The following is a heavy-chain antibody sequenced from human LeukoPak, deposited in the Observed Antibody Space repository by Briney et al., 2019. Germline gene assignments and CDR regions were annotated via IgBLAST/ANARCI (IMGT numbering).Heavy chain of an antibody. CDR3: ARPVVPAAMIEGDPYYFDY. CDR1: GFTFSSYD. Sequence: GGSLRLSCAASGFTFSSYDMHWVRQAPGKGLEWVSAIGTAGDTYYPGSVKGRFTISRENAKNSLYLQMNSLRAGDTAVYYCARPVVPAAMIEGDPYYFDYWGQGTLVTVSS. J-gene: IGHJ4*02. V-gene: IGHV3-13*01. D-gene: IGHD2-2*01. CDR2: IGTAGDT.